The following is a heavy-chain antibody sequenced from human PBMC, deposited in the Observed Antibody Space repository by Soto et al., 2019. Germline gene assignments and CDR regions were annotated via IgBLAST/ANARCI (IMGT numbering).Heavy chain of an antibody. V-gene: IGHV4-59*01. J-gene: IGHJ4*02. D-gene: IGHD3-10*01. CDR3: ARGSMVRGPTPFDY. Sequence: QVQLQESGPGLVKPSATLSLTCNVSGGSIRSYYWNWIRQPPGKTLEWIGDVYYSGIANYNPSLKSRVTIAVDMSKNQFSLKLNSVTAADTAVYYCARGSMVRGPTPFDYWGQGTLVTVSS. CDR2: VYYSGIA. CDR1: GGSIRSYY.